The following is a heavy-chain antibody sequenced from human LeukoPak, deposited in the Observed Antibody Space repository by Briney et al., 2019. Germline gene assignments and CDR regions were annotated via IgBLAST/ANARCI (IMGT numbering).Heavy chain of an antibody. Sequence: GGSLRLSCSASGFTFSSLGMHWVRQAPGKGLEHVSTIGSDGDSTYYADSVKDRFTISRDNSKDALYLQMTSLRPEDSAVYYCVSPVFINYWGQGTLVTVSS. V-gene: IGHV3-64D*06. J-gene: IGHJ4*01. CDR1: GFTFSSLG. CDR3: VSPVFINY. D-gene: IGHD1-14*01. CDR2: IGSDGDST.